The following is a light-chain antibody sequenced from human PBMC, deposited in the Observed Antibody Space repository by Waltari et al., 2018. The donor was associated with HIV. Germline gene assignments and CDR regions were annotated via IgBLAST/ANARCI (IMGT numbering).Light chain of an antibody. J-gene: IGLJ1*01. Sequence: QSALTPPASVSGSPGPSITISCTGTSSDVGGYNYVSWYQQHPGKAPNLMSDDVSKRAAVVSKRFSRSESGNTASLTISGLQAEDEADYYCCSYAGSSTYVLGAGTKVTVL. CDR3: CSYAGSSTYV. V-gene: IGLV2-23*02. CDR1: SSDVGGYNY. CDR2: DVS.